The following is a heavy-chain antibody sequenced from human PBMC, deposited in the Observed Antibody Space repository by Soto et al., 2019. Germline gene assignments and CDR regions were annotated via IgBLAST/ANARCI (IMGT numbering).Heavy chain of an antibody. J-gene: IGHJ4*02. D-gene: IGHD6-6*01. V-gene: IGHV4-34*01. Sequence: SETLSLTCAVYGGSFSTDDWSWIRQPPGKGLEWIGEINPSGGTNYNPSLKSRVTISVATSKNQFSLKLSSVTAADTVVYYCARVLAARASRDFDYWGQGTLVTVSS. CDR2: INPSGGT. CDR1: GGSFSTDD. CDR3: ARVLAARASRDFDY.